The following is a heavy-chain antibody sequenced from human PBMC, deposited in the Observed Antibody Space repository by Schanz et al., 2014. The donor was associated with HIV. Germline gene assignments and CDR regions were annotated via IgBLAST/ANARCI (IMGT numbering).Heavy chain of an antibody. V-gene: IGHV3-33*06. J-gene: IGHJ6*02. Sequence: QVQLVESGGCVVQPGKSLRLSCVASGFTFSSYGMHWVRQAPGKGLEWVAVIWYDGSNKYYADSVKGRFTISKDNSKNTLYLQMNSLRPEDTAVYYCAKDAGGAMDVWGQGTTVTVSS. CDR3: AKDAGGAMDV. CDR1: GFTFSSYG. D-gene: IGHD3-16*01. CDR2: IWYDGSNK.